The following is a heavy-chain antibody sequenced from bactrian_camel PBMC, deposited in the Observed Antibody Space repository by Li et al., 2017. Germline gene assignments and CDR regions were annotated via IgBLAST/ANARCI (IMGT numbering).Heavy chain of an antibody. CDR3: STASSAYGSVFGF. V-gene: IGHV3S31*01. CDR1: GFTFDTYA. CDR2: INMDGGRT. D-gene: IGHD3*01. J-gene: IGHJ6*01. Sequence: VQLVESGGALVQTGGSLRLSCAASGFTFDTYAMSWVRQAPGKGLEWVSAINMDGGRTYYADSLKERFTISKDNAKNTLYLQLSSLQTEDTALYYCSTASSAYGSVFGFWGQGTQVTVS.